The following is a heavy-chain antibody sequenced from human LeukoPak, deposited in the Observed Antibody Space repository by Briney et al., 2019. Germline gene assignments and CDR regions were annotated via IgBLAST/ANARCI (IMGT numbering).Heavy chain of an antibody. Sequence: GGSLRLSCAASGFTFDDYGMSWVRQAPGKGLEWVSGINWNGGTTGYADSVMGRFTISRDNAKNSLYLQMNSLRAEDTALYYCARDYSNTQYYDILTGWASWGQGTLATVSS. CDR3: ARDYSNTQYYDILTGWAS. CDR1: GFTFDDYG. J-gene: IGHJ5*02. CDR2: INWNGGTT. D-gene: IGHD3-9*01. V-gene: IGHV3-20*04.